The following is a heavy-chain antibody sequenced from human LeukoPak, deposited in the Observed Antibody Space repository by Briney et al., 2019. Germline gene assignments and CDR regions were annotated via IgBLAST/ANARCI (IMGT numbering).Heavy chain of an antibody. CDR3: ARDNDSRDPPHFDY. J-gene: IGHJ4*02. D-gene: IGHD3-16*01. V-gene: IGHV1-69*06. CDR2: IIPIFGTA. CDR1: GYTFTSYD. Sequence: SVKVSCKASGYTFTSYDINWVRQATGQGLEWMGGIIPIFGTANYAQKFQGRVTITADKSTSTAYMELSSLRSEDTAVYYCARDNDSRDPPHFDYWGQGTLVTVSA.